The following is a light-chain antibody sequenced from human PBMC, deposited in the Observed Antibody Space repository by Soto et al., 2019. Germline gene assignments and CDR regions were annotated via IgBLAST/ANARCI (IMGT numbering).Light chain of an antibody. CDR2: GAF. V-gene: IGKV3-15*01. J-gene: IGKJ4*01. Sequence: EIVMTQSPATLSVSPGETATLSCRASQSVSYNLAWYQQKPGQGPRLLIYGAFTRATGIPARFSGSGSGTDFTLTISSLKSEDFAVYYCQQYKNWPPITFGGGTKVEIK. CDR1: QSVSYN. CDR3: QQYKNWPPIT.